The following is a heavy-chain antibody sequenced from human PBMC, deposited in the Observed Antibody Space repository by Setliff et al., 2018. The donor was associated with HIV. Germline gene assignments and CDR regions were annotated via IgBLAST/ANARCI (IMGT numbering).Heavy chain of an antibody. J-gene: IGHJ4*02. CDR3: ARGPYYFDSSNYFDLYHFDY. Sequence: SETLSLTCTISGGSISSYYWSWIRQPPGKGLEWIGYITYSGSTNYNPSLKSRVTISVDKSKNQFSLKLSSVTAADTAVYYCARGPYYFDSSNYFDLYHFDYWGQGTLVTVSS. CDR2: ITYSGST. V-gene: IGHV4-59*01. CDR1: GGSISSYY. D-gene: IGHD3-22*01.